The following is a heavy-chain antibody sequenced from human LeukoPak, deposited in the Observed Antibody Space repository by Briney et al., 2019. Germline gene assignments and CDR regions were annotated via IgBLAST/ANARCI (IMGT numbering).Heavy chain of an antibody. V-gene: IGHV1-69*01. CDR3: ARVMRGQQLAPLDY. Sequence: GSSVKVSCKASGGTFSSYAISWVRQAPGQGLEWMGGIIPIFGTANYAQKFQGRVTITADESTSTAYMELSSLRSEDTAVYYCARVMRGQQLAPLDYWGQGTLVTVSS. D-gene: IGHD6-13*01. CDR2: IIPIFGTA. J-gene: IGHJ4*02. CDR1: GGTFSSYA.